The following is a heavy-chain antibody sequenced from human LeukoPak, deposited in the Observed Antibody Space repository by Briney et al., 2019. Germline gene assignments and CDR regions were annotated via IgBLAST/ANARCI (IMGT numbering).Heavy chain of an antibody. CDR2: IYYSGST. V-gene: IGHV4-59*12. J-gene: IGHJ6*03. CDR3: ARAAVTIRKGYYYYMDV. D-gene: IGHD3-10*01. Sequence: SETLSLTCTVSAGSISNYYWSWIRQPPGKGLEWIGYIYYSGSTNYNPSLKSRVTISIDTSKNQFSLKLSSVTAADTAVYYCARAAVTIRKGYYYYMDVWGRGTTVTISS. CDR1: AGSISNYY.